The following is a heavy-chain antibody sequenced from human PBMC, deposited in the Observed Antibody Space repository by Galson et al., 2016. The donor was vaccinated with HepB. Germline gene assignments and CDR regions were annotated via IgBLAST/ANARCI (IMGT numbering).Heavy chain of an antibody. CDR3: AKERLVRRIFDQ. CDR1: GFVFSNFG. J-gene: IGHJ4*02. Sequence: SLRLSCAASGFVFSNFGLSWVRQAPGKGLEWVASISTRRTTYYSDSVQGRFTISRENYNNTLYLQMNDLRAEDEAVNYCAKERLVRRIFDQWGQGTLLTVSS. CDR2: ISTRRTT. V-gene: IGHV3-23*01. D-gene: IGHD1-1*01.